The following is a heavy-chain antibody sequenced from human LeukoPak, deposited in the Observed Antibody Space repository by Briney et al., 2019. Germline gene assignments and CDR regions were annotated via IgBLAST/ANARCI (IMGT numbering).Heavy chain of an antibody. J-gene: IGHJ5*02. V-gene: IGHV1-2*02. CDR2: INPNSGGT. CDR1: GYTFTGYY. D-gene: IGHD1-26*01. Sequence: ASVKVSCKASGYTFTGYYVHWVRQAPGQGLEWMGWINPNSGGTNYAQKFQGRVTMTRDTSISTAYMKLSRLRSDDTAVYYCAREEVGASDPWGQGTLVTVSS. CDR3: AREEVGASDP.